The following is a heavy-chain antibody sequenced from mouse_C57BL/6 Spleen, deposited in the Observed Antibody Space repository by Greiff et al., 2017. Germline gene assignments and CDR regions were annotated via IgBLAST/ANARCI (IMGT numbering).Heavy chain of an antibody. CDR2: IDPEDGET. CDR1: GFNFKDYY. Sequence: EVKLQESEAELVKPGASVKLSCTASGFNFKDYYMHWVKQRTEQGLEWIGRIDPEDGETKYAPKFQGKATITADTSSNTAYLQLSSLTSEDAAVSYCARSDGYGSSFDYWGQGTTLTVSS. V-gene: IGHV14-2*01. CDR3: ARSDGYGSSFDY. D-gene: IGHD1-1*01. J-gene: IGHJ2*01.